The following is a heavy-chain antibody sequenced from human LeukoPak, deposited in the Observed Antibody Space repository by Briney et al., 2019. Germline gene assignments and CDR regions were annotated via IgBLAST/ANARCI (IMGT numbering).Heavy chain of an antibody. CDR2: ISSSSSYI. CDR3: ARDGDGDYVSDY. V-gene: IGHV3-21*01. J-gene: IGHJ4*02. Sequence: GGSLRLSCAASGFTFSSYSMTWVRQAPGKGLEWVSSISSSSSYIYYADSVKGRFTISRDNAKNSLYLQMSSLRAEDTAVYYCARDGDGDYVSDYWGQGTLVTVSS. D-gene: IGHD4-17*01. CDR1: GFTFSSYS.